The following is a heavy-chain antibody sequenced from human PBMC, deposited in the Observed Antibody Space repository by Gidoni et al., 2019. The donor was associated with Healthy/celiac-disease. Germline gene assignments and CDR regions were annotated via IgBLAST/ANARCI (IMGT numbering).Heavy chain of an antibody. D-gene: IGHD1-26*01. CDR3: ATSGPGATTVSDAFDI. Sequence: LGRTYYRSKWYNDYAVSVKSRITINPDTSKNQFSLQLNSVTPEDTAVYYCATSGPGATTVSDAFDIWGQGTMVTVSS. J-gene: IGHJ3*02. CDR2: TYYRSKWYN. V-gene: IGHV6-1*01.